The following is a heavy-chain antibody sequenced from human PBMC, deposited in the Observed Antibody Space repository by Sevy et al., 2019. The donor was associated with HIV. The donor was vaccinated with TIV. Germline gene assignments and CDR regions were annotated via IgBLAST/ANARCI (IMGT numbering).Heavy chain of an antibody. CDR1: GFTFSSYA. V-gene: IGHV3-30-3*01. Sequence: GGSLRLSCAASGFTFSSYAMHWVRQAPGKGLEWVAVISYDGSNKYYADSVKGRFTISRDNSKNTLYMQMNSLRADDTAVYYCARDQYYDSSGSPYFDYWGQGTLVTVSS. J-gene: IGHJ4*02. CDR2: ISYDGSNK. D-gene: IGHD3-22*01. CDR3: ARDQYYDSSGSPYFDY.